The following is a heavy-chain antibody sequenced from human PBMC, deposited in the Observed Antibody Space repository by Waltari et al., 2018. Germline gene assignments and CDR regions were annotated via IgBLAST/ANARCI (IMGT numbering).Heavy chain of an antibody. CDR2: MHPNSGNT. CDR3: ARGPAMGSSAYYYYDDMDV. J-gene: IGHJ6*03. D-gene: IGHD6-13*01. Sequence: QVPLVQSGAEVKKPGASVKVSCKASGYTFTSYDINWVRQATGQGLAWMGWMHPNSGNTGNAQKFQGRVTITRNTSISTAYMELCSLRSEDTAVYYCARGPAMGSSAYYYYDDMDVWGKGTTVTVSS. CDR1: GYTFTSYD. V-gene: IGHV1-8*03.